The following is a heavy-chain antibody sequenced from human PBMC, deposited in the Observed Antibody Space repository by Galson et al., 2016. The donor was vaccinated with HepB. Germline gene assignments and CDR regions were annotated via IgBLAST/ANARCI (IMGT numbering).Heavy chain of an antibody. CDR1: GGSFSGAY. CDR3: ARMRAFDI. V-gene: IGHV4-34*01. J-gene: IGHJ3*02. CDR2: ITHSGST. Sequence: ETLSLTCAVYGGSFSGAYWNWIRQSADKGLEWIGDITHSGSTNYNPSLESRVTISVDTSKNQFSLKLISVTAADTAVYYCARMRAFDIWGQGSMVTVSS.